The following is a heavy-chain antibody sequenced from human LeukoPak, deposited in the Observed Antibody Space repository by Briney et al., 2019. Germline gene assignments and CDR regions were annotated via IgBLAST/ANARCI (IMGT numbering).Heavy chain of an antibody. CDR1: GGSISSGDYY. J-gene: IGHJ6*02. Sequence: SETLSLTCTVSGGSISSGDYYWSWIRQPPGKGLEWIGYIYYSGSTYYNPSLKSRVTISVDTSKNQFSLKLSSVTAADTAVYYCAREGWSSSWYDYNGMDVWGQGTTVTVSS. D-gene: IGHD6-13*01. CDR3: AREGWSSSWYDYNGMDV. V-gene: IGHV4-30-4*01. CDR2: IYYSGST.